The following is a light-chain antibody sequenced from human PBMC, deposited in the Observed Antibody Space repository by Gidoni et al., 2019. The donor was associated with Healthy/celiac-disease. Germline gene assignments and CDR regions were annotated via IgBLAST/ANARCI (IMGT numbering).Light chain of an antibody. V-gene: IGKV1-9*01. CDR2: AAS. Sequence: DIQLTQSPSFLSASVGDRVTITCRSSQGISSYLAWYQQKPGKAPKLRIDAASTLQSGVPSRFSGSGSGTGFTLTISSLQPEDFATYYCQQLNSYPPSITCGQXTRLEIK. CDR1: QGISSY. CDR3: QQLNSYPPSIT. J-gene: IGKJ5*01.